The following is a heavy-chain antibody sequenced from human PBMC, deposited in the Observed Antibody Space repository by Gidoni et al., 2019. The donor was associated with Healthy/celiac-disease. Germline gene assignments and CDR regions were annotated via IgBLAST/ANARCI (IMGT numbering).Heavy chain of an antibody. D-gene: IGHD1-26*01. CDR3: ARQSRSTTTWQAAFYYCYGFDV. J-gene: IGHJ6*02. V-gene: IGHV4-39*01. Sequence: QLKLQETGPGLVKPPESLSLTGTVSGGSISSGSYYGGGSRQPPGKGLEWIESIYYSGSTYYSPSLKCRVTISVDTSKTQFSLKLSSVTAADTAVYYCARQSRSTTTWQAAFYYCYGFDVWGQGTTVTVSS. CDR1: GGSISSGSYY. CDR2: IYYSGST.